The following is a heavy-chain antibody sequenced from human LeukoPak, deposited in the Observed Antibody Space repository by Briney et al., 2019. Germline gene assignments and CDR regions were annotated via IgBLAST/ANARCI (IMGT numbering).Heavy chain of an antibody. V-gene: IGHV1-46*01. Sequence: ASVKVSCMASGYSFTGYYVHCVRQAPGQGLEWVGTINPSGGSTRYAQKFQGRVTMTRVTSTSTVYMELYTLRSEDTAVYYCARYYHYGDHFDYWGQGTLVTVSS. J-gene: IGHJ4*02. D-gene: IGHD4-17*01. CDR2: INPSGGST. CDR1: GYSFTGYY. CDR3: ARYYHYGDHFDY.